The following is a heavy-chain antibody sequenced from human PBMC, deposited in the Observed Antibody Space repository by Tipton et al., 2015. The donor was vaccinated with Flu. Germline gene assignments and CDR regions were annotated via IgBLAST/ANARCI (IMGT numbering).Heavy chain of an antibody. J-gene: IGHJ4*02. Sequence: SLRLSCAASGFSFSNHWMSWVRQAPGKGLEWVANIKTNGRETHYADSVRGRFTISRDNAKNSLYLEMKSLRAEDTAMYFCARDQVSAFDYWGQGTVVTVSS. CDR3: ARDQVSAFDY. V-gene: IGHV3-7*03. CDR1: GFSFSNHW. CDR2: IKTNGRET.